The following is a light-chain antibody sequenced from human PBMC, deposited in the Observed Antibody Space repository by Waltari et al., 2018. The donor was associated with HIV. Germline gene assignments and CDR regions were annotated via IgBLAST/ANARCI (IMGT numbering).Light chain of an antibody. CDR2: DVS. CDR3: TSYTSTPITTGVV. J-gene: IGLJ2*01. CDR1: STDVVIHDSNY. Sequence: SALTQPASVTGSPGQSITISCTGISTDVVIHDSNYVPWYQSHPGKVPKLLIYDVSNRPSGVSHRFSGSKSGSTAFLTISGLQPEDEAIYYCTSYTSTPITTGVVCGGGTQLTVL. V-gene: IGLV2-14*03.